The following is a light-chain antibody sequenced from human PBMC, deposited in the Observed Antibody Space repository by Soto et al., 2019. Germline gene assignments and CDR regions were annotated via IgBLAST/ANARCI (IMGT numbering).Light chain of an antibody. J-gene: IGKJ1*01. CDR1: QSVSSD. CDR2: GVS. Sequence: EIVMTQSPDTLSVSPGERATLSCRASQSVSSDLVWYQQKPGQAPRLLIFGVSTRATGIPDRFSGSGSGTDFTLTISRLEPEDFAVYYCQQYGSSGTFGQGTKVDIK. V-gene: IGKV3-20*01. CDR3: QQYGSSGT.